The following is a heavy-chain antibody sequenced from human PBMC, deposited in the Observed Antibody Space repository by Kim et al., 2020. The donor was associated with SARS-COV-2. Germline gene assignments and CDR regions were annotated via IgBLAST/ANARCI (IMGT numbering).Heavy chain of an antibody. Sequence: GGSLKISRKGSGYSFTSYWIGWVRQMPGKGLEWMGIIYPGDSDTRYSPSFQGQVTISADKSISTAYLQWSSLKASDTAMYYCAREGMRNCSSTSCYHTDGMDVWGQGTTVTVSS. CDR3: AREGMRNCSSTSCYHTDGMDV. CDR1: GYSFTSYW. V-gene: IGHV5-51*01. D-gene: IGHD2-2*01. CDR2: IYPGDSDT. J-gene: IGHJ6*02.